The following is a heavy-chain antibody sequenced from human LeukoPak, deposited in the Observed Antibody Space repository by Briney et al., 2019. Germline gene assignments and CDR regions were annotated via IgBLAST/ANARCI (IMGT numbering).Heavy chain of an antibody. V-gene: IGHV4-59*01. D-gene: IGHD3-22*01. Sequence: SETLSLTCTVSGASINNNYWSWIRRPPGKRLEWIGFIYYSGSTNYNPSLKSRVTISVDTSKNQFSLKLSSVTAADTAVYYCARVIGSSGYSGYYYYGMDVWGQGTTVTVSS. J-gene: IGHJ6*02. CDR2: IYYSGST. CDR1: GASINNNY. CDR3: ARVIGSSGYSGYYYYGMDV.